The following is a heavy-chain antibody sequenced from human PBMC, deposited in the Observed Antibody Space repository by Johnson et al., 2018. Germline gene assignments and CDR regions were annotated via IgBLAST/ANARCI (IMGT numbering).Heavy chain of an antibody. J-gene: IGHJ6*02. CDR3: ARGTVSSGSGVWYYYGMDV. D-gene: IGHD3-22*01. V-gene: IGHV3-73*01. CDR2: IRSKANSYAT. CDR1: GFTFSGSA. Sequence: VQLVQSGGGLVQPGGSLKLSCAASGFTFSGSAMHWVRQASGKGLEWVGRIRSKANSYATAYAASVKGRFTISRDASKNTAYLQRNSLKTEDTAVYYCARGTVSSGSGVWYYYGMDVWGQGTTVTVSS.